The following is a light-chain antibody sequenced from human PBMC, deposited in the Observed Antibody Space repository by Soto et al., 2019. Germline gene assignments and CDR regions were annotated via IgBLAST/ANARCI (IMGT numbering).Light chain of an antibody. Sequence: VLTQSPGTLSLSPGERATLSCRASQSVSNSYLAWSQQKPGQAPRLLIYGASSRATGIPDRLSGSGSGIDFTLTISRLEPEDFAVYYCQQYGNYPKNTFGQGTKLEIK. CDR2: GAS. CDR3: QQYGNYPKNT. CDR1: QSVSNSY. J-gene: IGKJ2*01. V-gene: IGKV3-20*01.